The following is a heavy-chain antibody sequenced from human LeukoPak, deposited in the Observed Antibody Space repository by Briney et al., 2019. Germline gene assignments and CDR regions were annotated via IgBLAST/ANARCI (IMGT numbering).Heavy chain of an antibody. Sequence: GESLKISCKGSGYSFTSYWIGWVRPMPGKGLEWMGIIYPGDSDTRYSPSFQGQVTISADKSISTAYLQWSSLKASDTAMYYCARLAMVRGVPGYYFDYWGQGTLVTVSS. CDR3: ARLAMVRGVPGYYFDY. CDR2: IYPGDSDT. D-gene: IGHD3-10*01. J-gene: IGHJ4*02. CDR1: GYSFTSYW. V-gene: IGHV5-51*01.